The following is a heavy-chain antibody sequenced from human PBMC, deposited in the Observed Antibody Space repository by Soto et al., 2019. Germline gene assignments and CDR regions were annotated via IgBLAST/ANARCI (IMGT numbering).Heavy chain of an antibody. Sequence: QVQLQQWGAGLLKPSETLSLTCAVYGGSFSGYYWSWIRQPPGKGLEWIGEINHSGSTNYNPSLKSRVTISVDTSKNQFSLKLSSVTGADTAVYYCARALGYCSSTSCYRRWFDPWGQGTLVTVSS. D-gene: IGHD2-2*01. J-gene: IGHJ5*02. CDR3: ARALGYCSSTSCYRRWFDP. V-gene: IGHV4-34*01. CDR2: INHSGST. CDR1: GGSFSGYY.